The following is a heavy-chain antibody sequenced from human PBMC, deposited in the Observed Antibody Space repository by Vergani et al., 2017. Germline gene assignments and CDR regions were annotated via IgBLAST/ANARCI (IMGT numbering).Heavy chain of an antibody. CDR2: MYPADSDT. V-gene: IGHV5-51*01. CDR1: EYSFGNYW. J-gene: IGHJ4*02. CDR3: ARHTTYTDS. D-gene: IGHD1-1*01. Sequence: EVEMVQSGPEMRKPGESLKISCKGSEYSFGNYWIGWVRQMPGKGLEWMGIMYPADSDTRYSPSFQGQVTISADKSISTSFRQWDSLKASDTALYYCARHTTYTDSWGQGTLVTVSS.